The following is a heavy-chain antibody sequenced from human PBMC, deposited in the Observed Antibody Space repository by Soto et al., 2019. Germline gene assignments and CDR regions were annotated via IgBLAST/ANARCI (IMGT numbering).Heavy chain of an antibody. CDR1: GGSFSNDY. Sequence: SETLSLTCSISGGSFSNDYWTWIRQSPGKGLEWIGYIFHSGITDYNPSVKSRVTISIDKSRNLFSLTLTSVTAADTAVYYCARDRFFYDSRGYYRTLDFWGQRTLDTVSS. V-gene: IGHV4-59*01. J-gene: IGHJ4*02. D-gene: IGHD3-22*01. CDR2: IFHSGIT. CDR3: ARDRFFYDSRGYYRTLDF.